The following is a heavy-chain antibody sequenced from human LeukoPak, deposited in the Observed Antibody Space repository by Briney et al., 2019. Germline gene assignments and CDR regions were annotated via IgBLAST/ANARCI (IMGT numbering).Heavy chain of an antibody. CDR3: ARGGDMATVPHLSYFEY. J-gene: IGHJ4*02. CDR1: GYTFTRYY. CDR2: INRSGGST. D-gene: IGHD5-24*01. Sequence: ASVKVSCKASGYTFTRYYLHWVRQAPGQGLEWMGLINRSGGSTTYAQNFQGRVTMTRDTSTSTVYMELSSLRSEDTAVYYCARGGDMATVPHLSYFEYSGQGTLVTVSS. V-gene: IGHV1-46*01.